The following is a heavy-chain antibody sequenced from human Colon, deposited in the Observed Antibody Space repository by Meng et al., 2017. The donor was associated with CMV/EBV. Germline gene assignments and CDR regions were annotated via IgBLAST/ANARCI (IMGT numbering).Heavy chain of an antibody. CDR1: GYTFTGYH. D-gene: IGHD5/OR15-5a*01. Sequence: ASVKVSCKASGYTFTGYHMHWVRQAPGQGLEWMGWINPNSSGTNYAQKFQGRVTMTRDTSISTAYMELRRLRFDDTAIYYCARDLRLTGRNPGDYGMDVWGQGTTVTVSS. J-gene: IGHJ6*02. CDR3: ARDLRLTGRNPGDYGMDV. V-gene: IGHV1-2*02. CDR2: INPNSSGT.